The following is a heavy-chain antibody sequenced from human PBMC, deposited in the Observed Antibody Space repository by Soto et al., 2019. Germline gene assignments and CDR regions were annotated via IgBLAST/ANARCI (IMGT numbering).Heavy chain of an antibody. V-gene: IGHV5-51*01. Sequence: GESLKISCKGSGYSFTSYWIGWVRQMPGKGLGWMGIIYPGDSDTRYSPSFQGQVTISDDKSISTAYLQWSSLKASDTAMYYCARVPKVTTFYYGMEVWGQGTTVTVSS. J-gene: IGHJ6*02. CDR3: ARVPKVTTFYYGMEV. CDR1: GYSFTSYW. D-gene: IGHD4-4*01. CDR2: IYPGDSDT.